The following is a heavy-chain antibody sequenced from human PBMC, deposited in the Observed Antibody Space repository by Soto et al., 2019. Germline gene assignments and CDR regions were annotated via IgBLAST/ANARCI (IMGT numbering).Heavy chain of an antibody. CDR3: ARVGGLAARTFDY. CDR2: IYYSGST. CDR1: GGAISDFY. V-gene: IGHV4-59*01. D-gene: IGHD6-6*01. Sequence: PSDALSLTSTVFGGAISDFYSSWIRQPPGKGLEWIGYIYYSGSTNYNPSLKSRVTTSVDTSKNQSSLTLRSMSPADTAVYYCARVGGLAARTFDYWGPGTLVTVSS. J-gene: IGHJ4*02.